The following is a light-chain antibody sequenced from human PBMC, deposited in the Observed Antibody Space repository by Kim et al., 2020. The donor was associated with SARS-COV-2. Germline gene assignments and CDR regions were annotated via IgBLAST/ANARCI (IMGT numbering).Light chain of an antibody. Sequence: ASIGDRVTIPCRASQDIPNSLAGYQQKPGKVPQVLIYAASTLQSGAPSRFSGSGSGTEFTLTIDSLQTEDVATYYCKKYNSAPWTSGPGTKVDIK. CDR2: AAS. J-gene: IGKJ1*01. CDR1: QDIPNS. CDR3: KKYNSAPWT. V-gene: IGKV1-27*01.